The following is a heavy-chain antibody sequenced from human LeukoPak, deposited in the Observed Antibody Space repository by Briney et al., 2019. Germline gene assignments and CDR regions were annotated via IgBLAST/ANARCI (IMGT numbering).Heavy chain of an antibody. J-gene: IGHJ3*02. Sequence: ASVKVSCKVSGYTLTELSMHWVRQAPGKGPEWMGGFDPEDGETIYAQKFQGRVTMTEDTSTDTAYMELSSLRSEDTAVYYCATTEMATISAFDIWGQGTMVTVSS. CDR2: FDPEDGET. CDR1: GYTLTELS. D-gene: IGHD5-24*01. V-gene: IGHV1-24*01. CDR3: ATTEMATISAFDI.